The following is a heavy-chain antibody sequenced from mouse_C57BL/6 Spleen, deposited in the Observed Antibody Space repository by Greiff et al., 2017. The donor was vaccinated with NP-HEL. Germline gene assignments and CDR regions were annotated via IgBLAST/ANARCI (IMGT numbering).Heavy chain of an antibody. J-gene: IGHJ4*01. D-gene: IGHD1-1*01. CDR1: GFTFSDYG. CDR2: ISSGSSTI. Sequence: EVKLMESGGGLVKPGGSLKLSCAASGFTFSDYGMHWVRQAPEKGLEWVAYISSGSSTIYYADTVKGRFTISRDNAKNTLFLQMTSLRSEDTAMYYCAKSLTTVVARDAMDYWGQGTSVTVSS. V-gene: IGHV5-17*01. CDR3: AKSLTTVVARDAMDY.